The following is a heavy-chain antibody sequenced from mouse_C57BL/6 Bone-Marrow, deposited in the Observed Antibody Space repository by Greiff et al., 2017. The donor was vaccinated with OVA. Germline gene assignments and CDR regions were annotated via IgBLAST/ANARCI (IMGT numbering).Heavy chain of an antibody. CDR1: GYTFTDYE. CDR3: TPSYYSNYGDY. V-gene: IGHV1-15*01. D-gene: IGHD2-5*01. Sequence: QVQLQQSGAELLRPGASVTLSCKASGYTFTDYEMHWVKQTPVHGLEWIGAIDPETGGTAYNQKFKGKAILTADKSSSTAYMELRSLTSEDSAVYYCTPSYYSNYGDYWGQGTTLTVSS. CDR2: IDPETGGT. J-gene: IGHJ2*01.